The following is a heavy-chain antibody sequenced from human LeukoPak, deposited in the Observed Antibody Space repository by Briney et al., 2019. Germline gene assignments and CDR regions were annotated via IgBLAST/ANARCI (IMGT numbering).Heavy chain of an antibody. J-gene: IGHJ5*02. V-gene: IGHV4-34*01. CDR2: INHSGST. CDR1: GGSFSYYY. CDR3: AIRKYYDILTGYRKIPTSGFDP. D-gene: IGHD3-9*01. Sequence: PSETLSLTCAVYGGSFSYYYWSWIRQPPGKTLEWIREINHSGSTNYNPSLKSRVTISVDTSKNQFSLKLSSVTAADTAVYYCAIRKYYDILTGYRKIPTSGFDPWGQGTLVTVSS.